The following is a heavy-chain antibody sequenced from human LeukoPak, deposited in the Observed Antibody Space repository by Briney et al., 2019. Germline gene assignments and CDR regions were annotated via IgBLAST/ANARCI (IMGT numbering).Heavy chain of an antibody. CDR1: GGSVSSYY. Sequence: PSETLSLTCTVSGGSVSSYYWTWIRQPAGKGLEWIGRIYTSGSTNYNPSLKSRITISVDKSKNQLSLRLNSVTAADTAVYYCAGYSSYYGHFDYWGQGTLVTVSS. J-gene: IGHJ4*02. D-gene: IGHD6-19*01. CDR2: IYTSGST. CDR3: AGYSSYYGHFDY. V-gene: IGHV4-4*07.